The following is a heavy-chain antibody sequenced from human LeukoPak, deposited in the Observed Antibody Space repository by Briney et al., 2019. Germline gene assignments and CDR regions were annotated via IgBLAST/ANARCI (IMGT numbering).Heavy chain of an antibody. CDR3: ARWGASELYYFDY. D-gene: IGHD2-15*01. CDR2: IYDGGNT. J-gene: IGHJ4*02. Sequence: GGSLRLSCAASGFTVSNKYMSWVRQAPGKGLECVSVIYDGGNTYYADSVKGRFTISRDNSKNTLYLQMNSLRAEDTAVYYCARWGASELYYFDYWGQGTLVTVSS. V-gene: IGHV3-53*01. CDR1: GFTVSNKY.